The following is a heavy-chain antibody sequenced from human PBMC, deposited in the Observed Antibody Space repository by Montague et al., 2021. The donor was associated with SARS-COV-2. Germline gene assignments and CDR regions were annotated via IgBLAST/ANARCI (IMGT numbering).Heavy chain of an antibody. CDR1: GGSISSSNW. CDR2: IYHSGST. J-gene: IGHJ4*02. Sequence: SETLSLTCAVSGGSISSSNWWSWVRQPPGKGLEWIGEIYHSGSTNYNSSLKSRVTISVDKSKNQFSLKLSSVTAADTAVYYCARDLFSPYGSGWYADYWGQGTLVTVSS. CDR3: ARDLFSPYGSGWYADY. D-gene: IGHD6-19*01. V-gene: IGHV4-4*02.